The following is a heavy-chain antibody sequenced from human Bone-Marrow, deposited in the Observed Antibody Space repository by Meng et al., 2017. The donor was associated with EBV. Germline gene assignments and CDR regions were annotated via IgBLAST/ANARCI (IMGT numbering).Heavy chain of an antibody. Sequence: VQLVESGGALVQPGRSLRLSCSASGFAFNRNAMHWVRQAPGKGLEWVAAISYDGNNKDYVDSVKGRFTTSRDNSENTLHLHMSSLRDDDTAVYYCAKAGRVTWLDPRSALGYWGPGTLVTVSS. CDR3: AKAGRVTWLDPRSALGY. CDR1: GFAFNRNA. CDR2: ISYDGNNK. D-gene: IGHD3-10*01. J-gene: IGHJ4*02. V-gene: IGHV3-30*18.